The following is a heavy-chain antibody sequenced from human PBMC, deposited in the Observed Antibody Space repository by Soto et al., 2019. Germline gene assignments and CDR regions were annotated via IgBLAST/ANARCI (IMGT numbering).Heavy chain of an antibody. CDR2: ISSSSSTI. J-gene: IGHJ6*02. CDR1: GFTFSSYS. D-gene: IGHD3-10*01. Sequence: GGSLRLSCAASGFTFSSYSMNWVRQAPGKGLEWVSYISSSSSTIYYADSVKGRFTISRDNAKNSLYLQMNSLRDEDTAVYYSAKDGNSELFLLFGELFGYYYYGMDVWGQGTTVTVSS. CDR3: AKDGNSELFLLFGELFGYYYYGMDV. V-gene: IGHV3-48*02.